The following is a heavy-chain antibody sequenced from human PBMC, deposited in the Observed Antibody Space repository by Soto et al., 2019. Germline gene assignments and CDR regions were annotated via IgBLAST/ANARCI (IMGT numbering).Heavy chain of an antibody. Sequence: QVQLQESGPGLVKPSETLSLTCTVSDGSVSSGSYYWNWFRQPPGQGLEWIGSIYYSGSTLYNPSRQSRVTIPVDTSRNQFSLRLSSVTAADTATYYGARYRGEPTLAFDIWGQGTMVTVSS. CDR1: DGSVSSGSYY. V-gene: IGHV4-61*01. J-gene: IGHJ3*02. D-gene: IGHD2-21*01. CDR3: ARYRGEPTLAFDI. CDR2: IYYSGST.